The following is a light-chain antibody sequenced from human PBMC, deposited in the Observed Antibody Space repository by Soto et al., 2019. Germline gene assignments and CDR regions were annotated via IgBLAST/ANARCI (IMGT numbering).Light chain of an antibody. CDR2: GAS. J-gene: IGKJ1*01. Sequence: EIVLTQSPGTLSLSPGERATLSCRASQSISSTQLVWYQQKPGQAPRLLIYGASTRATGIPARFSGSGSGTEFTLTISSLQSEDFAVYYCQQYNNWPRGTFGQGTKVDI. CDR3: QQYNNWPRGT. V-gene: IGKV3-15*01. CDR1: QSISST.